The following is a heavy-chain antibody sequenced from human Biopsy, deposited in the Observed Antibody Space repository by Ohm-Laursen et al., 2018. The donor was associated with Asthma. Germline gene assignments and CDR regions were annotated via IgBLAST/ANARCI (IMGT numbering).Heavy chain of an antibody. CDR2: ISSGGGTI. D-gene: IGHD3-22*01. CDR1: GFTLSSYA. V-gene: IGHV3-23*01. J-gene: IGHJ4*02. Sequence: SLRLSCAATGFTLSSYAIHWVRQAPGKGLEWVSVISSGGGTIDYADSVKGRFTISRNISTNTVYLQMDSPSADDTAVYYCAKRRASSGYTPLDYWGQGTLVTVSS. CDR3: AKRRASSGYTPLDY.